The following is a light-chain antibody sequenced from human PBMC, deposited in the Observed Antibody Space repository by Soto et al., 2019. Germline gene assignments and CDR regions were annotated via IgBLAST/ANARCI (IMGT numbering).Light chain of an antibody. CDR1: SGSIASNY. CDR2: DDH. J-gene: IGLJ3*02. Sequence: NFMLTQPHSVSESPGKTVTISCTGSSGSIASNYVQWYQRRPGSAPTTVISDDHQRPSGVPDRFSGSIDSSSNSASLTISRLKAEDEADYYCQSYARANRVVVFGGGTKLTLL. V-gene: IGLV6-57*02. CDR3: QSYARANRVVV.